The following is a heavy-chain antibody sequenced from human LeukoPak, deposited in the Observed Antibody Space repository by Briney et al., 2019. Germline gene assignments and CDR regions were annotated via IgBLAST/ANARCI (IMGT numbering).Heavy chain of an antibody. CDR3: AGSRSGYSPSFDP. CDR2: IYTSGST. V-gene: IGHV4-4*07. Sequence: SETLSLTCTVSGGSISSYYWSWIRQPAGKGLEWIGRIYTSGSTNYNPSLKSRVTMSVGTSKNQFSLKLSSVTAADTAVYYCAGSRSGYSPSFDPWGQGTLVTVSS. D-gene: IGHD5-18*01. CDR1: GGSISSYY. J-gene: IGHJ5*02.